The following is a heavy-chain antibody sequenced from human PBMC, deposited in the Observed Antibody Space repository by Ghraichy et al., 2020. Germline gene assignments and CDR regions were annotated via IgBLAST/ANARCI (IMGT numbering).Heavy chain of an antibody. CDR1: GFAFSSYW. D-gene: IGHD3-3*01. CDR3: ATWDFIPSSYYYYYSYMDV. V-gene: IGHV3-7*01. CDR2: INQVGSET. Sequence: GGYLRLSCAASGFAFSSYWMTWVRQAPGKGLEWVANINQVGSETYYLASVKGRFTISKDSAKNLLFLHMNSLSADDTAVYYCATWDFIPSSYYYYYSYMDVWGKGTTVTVSS. J-gene: IGHJ6*03.